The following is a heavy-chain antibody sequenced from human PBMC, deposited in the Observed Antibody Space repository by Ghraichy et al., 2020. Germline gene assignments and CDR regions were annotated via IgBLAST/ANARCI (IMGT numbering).Heavy chain of an antibody. V-gene: IGHV1-2*02. CDR3: ASAYIGYDGLMGGGGGWDS. J-gene: IGHJ4*02. Sequence: ASVKVSCKASGYTFTVYFMHWVRQAPGQGLEWMGWISPNSGGTNYAQKFQGRVTMTRDTSISTAYMELSRLRSDDTAVYYCASAYIGYDGLMGGGGGWDSWGQGTLVTVSS. D-gene: IGHD5-12*01. CDR1: GYTFTVYF. CDR2: ISPNSGGT.